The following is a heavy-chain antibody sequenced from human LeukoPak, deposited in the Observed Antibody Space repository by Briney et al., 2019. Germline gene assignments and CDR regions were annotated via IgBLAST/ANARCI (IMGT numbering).Heavy chain of an antibody. CDR3: ARDEPGGTGPDDY. V-gene: IGHV1-69*04. CDR2: IIPILGIA. CDR1: GGTFSSYA. D-gene: IGHD4-23*01. Sequence: GASVKVSCKASGGTFSSYAISWVRQAPGQGLEWMGRIIPILGIANYAQKFQGRVTITADKSTSTAYMELSSLRSEDTAVYYCARDEPGGTGPDDYWGQGTLVTV. J-gene: IGHJ4*02.